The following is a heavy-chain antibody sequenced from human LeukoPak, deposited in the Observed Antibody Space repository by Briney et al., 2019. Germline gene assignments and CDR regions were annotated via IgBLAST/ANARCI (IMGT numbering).Heavy chain of an antibody. V-gene: IGHV3-23*01. CDR2: ISGSGGST. J-gene: IGHJ4*02. D-gene: IGHD4-17*01. CDR3: AKGLPDYGDYIEGY. Sequence: GGSLRLSCAASGFTFSSFAMSWVRQAPGKGLEWVSTISGSGGSTNYADSVKGRFTFSRDNSKNMVYLQMNSLRVEDTAVYYCAKGLPDYGDYIEGYWGQGTLVTVSS. CDR1: GFTFSSFA.